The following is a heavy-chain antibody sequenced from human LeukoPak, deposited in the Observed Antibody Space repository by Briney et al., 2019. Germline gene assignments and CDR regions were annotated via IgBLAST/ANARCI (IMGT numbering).Heavy chain of an antibody. CDR3: ARREMATSYFDY. J-gene: IGHJ4*02. Sequence: SETLSLTCTASGGSITSSNYYWGRIRQPPGKGLEWIGSIDYSGSTDYNPSLKSRATISVDTPKNQFSLKLSSMTAADTAVYYCARREMATSYFDYWGQGTLVTVSS. D-gene: IGHD5-24*01. CDR2: IDYSGST. CDR1: GGSITSSNYY. V-gene: IGHV4-39*01.